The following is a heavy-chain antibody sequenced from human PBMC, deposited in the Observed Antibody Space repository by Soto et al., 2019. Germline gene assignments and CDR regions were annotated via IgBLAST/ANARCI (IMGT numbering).Heavy chain of an antibody. CDR1: GFTFSSYE. J-gene: IGHJ5*02. V-gene: IGHV3-48*03. CDR2: ISSSGSTI. CDR3: ARAPLYGSGSYYPEPNWFNP. Sequence: PGVSLRLSCAASGFTFSSYEMNWVRQAPGNGLEWVSYISSSGSTIYYADSVKGRFTISRDNAKNSLYLQMNSLRAEDTDVYYLARAPLYGSGSYYPEPNWFNPWGQGTVVTVSS. D-gene: IGHD3-10*01.